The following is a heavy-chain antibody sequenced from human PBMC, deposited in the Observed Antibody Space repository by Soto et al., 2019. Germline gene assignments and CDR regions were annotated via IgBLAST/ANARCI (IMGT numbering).Heavy chain of an antibody. CDR2: ISWNSGSI. CDR3: AKDIERGSGGWFLYFDY. CDR1: GFTFDDYA. J-gene: IGHJ4*02. D-gene: IGHD6-19*01. V-gene: IGHV3-9*01. Sequence: PGGSLRLSCAASGFTFDDYAMHWFRQAPGKGLEWVSGISWNSGSIGYADSVKGRFTISRDNAKNSLYLQMNSLRAEDTALYYCAKDIERGSGGWFLYFDYWGQGTLVTVSS.